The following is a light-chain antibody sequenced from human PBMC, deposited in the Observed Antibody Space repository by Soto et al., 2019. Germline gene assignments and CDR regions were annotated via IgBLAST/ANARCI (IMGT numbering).Light chain of an antibody. J-gene: IGKJ5*01. Sequence: EIVLTQSPATLSLSPGERATLSCRASQSVSSSYLAWYQQTPGQAPRLLIYGASSRATGIPDRFSGSGSGTDFTLPISRLEPEDFAVYYCQQRSSWPLITFGQGTRLEIK. CDR1: QSVSSSY. CDR3: QQRSSWPLIT. V-gene: IGKV3D-20*02. CDR2: GAS.